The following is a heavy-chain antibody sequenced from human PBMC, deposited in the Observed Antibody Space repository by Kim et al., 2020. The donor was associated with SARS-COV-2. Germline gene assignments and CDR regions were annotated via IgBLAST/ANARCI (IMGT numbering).Heavy chain of an antibody. CDR1: GFTFSDYY. J-gene: IGHJ6*02. D-gene: IGHD5-12*01. CDR2: ISSSGSTI. Sequence: GGSLRLSCAASGFTFSDYYMSWIRQAPGKGLEWVSYISSSGSTIYYADSVKGRFTISRDNAKNSLYLQMNSLRAEDTAVYYCARADLGDGYKVRSFPPERYYYYGMDVWGQGTTVTVSS. CDR3: ARADLGDGYKVRSFPPERYYYYGMDV. V-gene: IGHV3-11*01.